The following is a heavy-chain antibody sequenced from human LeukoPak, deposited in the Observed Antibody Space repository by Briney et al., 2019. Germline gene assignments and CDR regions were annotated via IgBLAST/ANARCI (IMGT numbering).Heavy chain of an antibody. V-gene: IGHV3-23*01. CDR3: AKNLYCGGGSCYPSALGMDV. Sequence: GGSLRLSCAASGFTFSSYAMSWVRQAPGKGLEWVSSISGSGNRTYYADSVKGRFTISRDNSKNTVFLQINSLRAEDTAVYYCAKNLYCGGGSCYPSALGMDVWGQGTTVTVSS. CDR2: ISGSGNRT. CDR1: GFTFSSYA. D-gene: IGHD2-15*01. J-gene: IGHJ6*02.